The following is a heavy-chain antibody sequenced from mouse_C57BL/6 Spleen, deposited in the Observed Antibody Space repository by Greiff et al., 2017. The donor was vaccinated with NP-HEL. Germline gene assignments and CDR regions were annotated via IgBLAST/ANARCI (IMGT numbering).Heavy chain of an antibody. J-gene: IGHJ2*01. CDR2: IHPNSGST. CDR1: GYTFTSYW. Sequence: VQLQQPGAELVKPGASVKLSCKASGYTFTSYWMHWVKQRPGQGLEWIGMIHPNSGSTNYNEKFKSKATLTVDKSSSTAYMQLSSLTSEDSAVYYCARSVYDSDFDDWGQGTTLTVSS. V-gene: IGHV1-64*01. D-gene: IGHD2-4*01. CDR3: ARSVYDSDFDD.